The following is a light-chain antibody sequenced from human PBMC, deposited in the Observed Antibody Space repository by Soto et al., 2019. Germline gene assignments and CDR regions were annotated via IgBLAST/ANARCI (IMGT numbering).Light chain of an antibody. Sequence: DIQMTQSPPTLSASVGDRVTITCRASQSIGRSLAWYQQKPGKAPKLLIYKASILESGVPSRFSGSGSGTEFTLTISSLQPDDFATYFCQQADNFPRTFGQGTNLQVK. CDR2: KAS. V-gene: IGKV1-5*03. J-gene: IGKJ2*02. CDR1: QSIGRS. CDR3: QQADNFPRT.